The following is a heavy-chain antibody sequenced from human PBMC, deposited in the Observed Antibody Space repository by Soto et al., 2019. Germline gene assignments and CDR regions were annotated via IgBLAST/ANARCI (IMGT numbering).Heavy chain of an antibody. V-gene: IGHV4-59*01. J-gene: IGHJ4*02. CDR2: IYYSGST. Sequence: NPSETLSLTCTVSGGSISSYYWSWIRQPPGKGLEWIGYIYYSGSTNYNPSLKSRVTISVDTSKNQFSLKLSSVTAADTAVYYCARVGSSSWYYYFDYWGQGTLVTVSS. CDR1: GGSISSYY. D-gene: IGHD6-13*01. CDR3: ARVGSSSWYYYFDY.